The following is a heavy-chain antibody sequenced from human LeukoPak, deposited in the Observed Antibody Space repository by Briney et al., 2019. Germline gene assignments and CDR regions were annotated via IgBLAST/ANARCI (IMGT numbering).Heavy chain of an antibody. CDR3: ATITSMRVVLIS. Sequence: PGGSLRLSCAASGFTFSSYAMSWVRQAPGKGLEWVSTISVSATNTYYADSVKGRFIISRDNSKNTLYLQMNSLRADDTAVYYCATITSMRVVLISWGQGTLVTVSS. D-gene: IGHD3-22*01. V-gene: IGHV3-23*01. CDR2: ISVSATNT. CDR1: GFTFSSYA. J-gene: IGHJ1*01.